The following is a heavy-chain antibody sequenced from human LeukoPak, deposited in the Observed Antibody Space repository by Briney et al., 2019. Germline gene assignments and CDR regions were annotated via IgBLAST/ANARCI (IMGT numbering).Heavy chain of an antibody. CDR1: GFTFSSYA. CDR2: ISFDGSDK. Sequence: GGSLRLSCAAFGFTFSSYAMHWVRQAPGKGLEWVSVISFDGSDKYYADSVKGRFTISRDKSKNTLYLQMNSLRAEDTAVYYCARDMGLGLTIFGVVSNWFDPWGQGTLVTVSS. V-gene: IGHV3-30-3*01. J-gene: IGHJ5*02. CDR3: ARDMGLGLTIFGVVSNWFDP. D-gene: IGHD3-3*01.